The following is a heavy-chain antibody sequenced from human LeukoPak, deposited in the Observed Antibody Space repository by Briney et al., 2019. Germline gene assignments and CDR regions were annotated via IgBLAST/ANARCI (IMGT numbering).Heavy chain of an antibody. CDR2: ISYDGSNK. CDR1: GFTFSSYA. J-gene: IGHJ5*02. D-gene: IGHD6-13*01. V-gene: IGHV3-30-3*01. Sequence: GRTLTLSCAASGFTFSSYAMHWVRQAPGKGLEWVAVISYDGSNKYYADSVKGRFTISRDNSKNTLYLQMNSLRAEDTAVYYCARAKNSSWLALFDPWGQGTLVTVSS. CDR3: ARAKNSSWLALFDP.